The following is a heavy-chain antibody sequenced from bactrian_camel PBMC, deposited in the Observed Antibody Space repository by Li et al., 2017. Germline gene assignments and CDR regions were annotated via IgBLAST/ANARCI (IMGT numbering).Heavy chain of an antibody. CDR1: GYPINANC. CDR3: AKDRGWATLRDTMSMAY. CDR2: MNSDTTT. J-gene: IGHJ4*01. Sequence: HVQLVESGGGSVQAGGSLRLSCAASGYPINANCMAWFRQAPGKEREFVAAMNSDTTTRLGDSVKGRFTISRDNAKNTLYLQLNSLKTEDTAMYYCAKDRGWATLRDTMSMAYWGQGTQVTVS. V-gene: IGHV3S53*01. D-gene: IGHD1*01.